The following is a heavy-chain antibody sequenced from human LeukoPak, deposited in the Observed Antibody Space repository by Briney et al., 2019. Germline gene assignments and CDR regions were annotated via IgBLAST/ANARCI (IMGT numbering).Heavy chain of an antibody. D-gene: IGHD3-10*01. CDR1: GYTFTSYG. CDR2: INPNSGDT. Sequence: EASVKVSCKASGYTFTSYGISWVRQAPGQGLDWMGWINPNSGDTKYEENFQGRVTMTRDTSISTAYMELRRLRSDDTARYYCARGPNYYGSGRSWFDPWGQGTLVTVSS. CDR3: ARGPNYYGSGRSWFDP. V-gene: IGHV1-2*02. J-gene: IGHJ5*02.